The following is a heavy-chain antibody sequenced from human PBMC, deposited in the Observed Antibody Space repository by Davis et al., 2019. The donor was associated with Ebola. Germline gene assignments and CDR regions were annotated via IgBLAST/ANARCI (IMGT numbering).Heavy chain of an antibody. CDR2: INHSGST. V-gene: IGHV4-34*01. J-gene: IGHJ4*02. Sequence: PSETLSLTCAVYGGSFSGYYWSWIRQPPGKGLEWIGEINHSGSTNYNPSLKSRVTISVDTSKNQFSLKLSSVTAADTAVYYCARGGGGGEADYWGQGTLVTVSS. CDR1: GGSFSGYY. CDR3: ARGGGGGEADY. D-gene: IGHD2-15*01.